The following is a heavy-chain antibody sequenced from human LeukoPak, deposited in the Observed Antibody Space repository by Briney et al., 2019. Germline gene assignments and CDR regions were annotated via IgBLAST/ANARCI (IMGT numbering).Heavy chain of an antibody. J-gene: IGHJ4*02. CDR1: GGSISSGDYY. CDR3: ARASSSWYFGTPFDY. CDR2: IYYSGST. D-gene: IGHD6-13*01. Sequence: PSQTLSLTCTVSGGSISSGDYYWRWIRQPPGKGLEWIGYIYYSGSTHYNPSLKSRVTISVDTSKNQFSLKLSSVTAADTAVYYCARASSSWYFGTPFDYWGQGTLVTVSS. V-gene: IGHV4-30-4*01.